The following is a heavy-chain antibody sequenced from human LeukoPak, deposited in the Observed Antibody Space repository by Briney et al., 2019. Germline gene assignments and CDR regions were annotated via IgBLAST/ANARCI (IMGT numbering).Heavy chain of an antibody. CDR1: GFTFTSYD. V-gene: IGHV1-8*01. CDR3: VRDGEGVAISVNYWFDP. Sequence: GASVKVPCKASGFTFTSYDINWVRQATGQGLEWMGWMNPINGNTGYAQKFQGRVTMTRDTSISTAYMELRSLRSDDTAVYYCVRDGEGVAISVNYWFDPWGQGTLVTVSS. J-gene: IGHJ5*02. CDR2: MNPINGNT. D-gene: IGHD3-10*01.